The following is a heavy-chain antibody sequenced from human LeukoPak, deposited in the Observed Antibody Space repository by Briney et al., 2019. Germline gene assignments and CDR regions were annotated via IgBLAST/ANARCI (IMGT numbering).Heavy chain of an antibody. V-gene: IGHV3-33*01. J-gene: IGHJ3*02. CDR2: IWYDGSNK. CDR3: ARAGRPGAFDI. CDR1: EFTFSSYG. Sequence: GGSLRLSCAASEFTFSSYGMHWVRQAPGKGLEWVAVIWYDGSNKYYADSVKGRFTISRDNSKNTLYLQMNSLRAEDTAVYYCARAGRPGAFDIWGQGTMVTVSS.